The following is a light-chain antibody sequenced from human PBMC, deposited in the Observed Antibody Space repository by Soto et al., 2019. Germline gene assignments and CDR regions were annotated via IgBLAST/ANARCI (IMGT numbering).Light chain of an antibody. CDR2: DAS. Sequence: DIQVTQSPPTLSASVGYRFTSTCLASQTISTWMAWYQQKPGKAPKLLVYDASTLQSGVASRFSGSGSGTEFTLIISGLQPDDSATYYCKQYTNTNNPWMFGQGTKVDIK. J-gene: IGKJ1*01. CDR1: QTISTW. V-gene: IGKV1-5*01. CDR3: KQYTNTNNPWM.